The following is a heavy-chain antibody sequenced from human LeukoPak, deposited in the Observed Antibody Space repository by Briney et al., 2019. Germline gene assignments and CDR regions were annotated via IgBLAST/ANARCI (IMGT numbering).Heavy chain of an antibody. V-gene: IGHV4-30-2*01. CDR2: IYHSGST. J-gene: IGHJ4*02. CDR1: GGSISSGGDS. CDR3: ARGVWFGELLFDY. Sequence: PSETLSLTCAVSGGSISSGGDSWSWIRQPPGKGLEWIGYIYHSGSTYYNPSLKSRVTISVDRSKNQFSLKLSSVTAADTAVYYCARGVWFGELLFDYWGQGTLVIVSS. D-gene: IGHD3-10*01.